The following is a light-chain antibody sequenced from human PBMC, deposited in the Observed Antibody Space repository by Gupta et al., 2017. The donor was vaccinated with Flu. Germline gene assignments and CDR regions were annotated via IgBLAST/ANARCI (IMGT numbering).Light chain of an antibody. J-gene: IGKJ1*01. CDR2: WAS. CDR3: QQEDSTPLT. Sequence: DIVMTQSSDSLAVSLGERAMINCKSSQSVFYSFNNKTYLAWYQQKPGQPPKVLIYWASTRESGVPDRFSGSGSGKDFTLTISSLQAEDVAVYYCQQEDSTPLTFGQGSKVEIK. CDR1: QSVFYSFNNKTY. V-gene: IGKV4-1*01.